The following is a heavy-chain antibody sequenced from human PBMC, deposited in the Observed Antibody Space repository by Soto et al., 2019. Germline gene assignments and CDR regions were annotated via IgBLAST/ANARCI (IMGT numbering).Heavy chain of an antibody. D-gene: IGHD5-12*01. CDR1: GFTFSDYY. Sequence: QVQLVESGGGLVKPGGSLRLSCAASGFTFSDYYMSWIRQAPGKGLEYISYISSSSGSTNYADSVEGRFTISRDNAKNSLYLQMSSLRAEDTAVYYCARDRGGYDRLYYYHGMDVWGQGTTVTVSS. V-gene: IGHV3-11*06. CDR3: ARDRGGYDRLYYYHGMDV. CDR2: ISSSSGST. J-gene: IGHJ6*02.